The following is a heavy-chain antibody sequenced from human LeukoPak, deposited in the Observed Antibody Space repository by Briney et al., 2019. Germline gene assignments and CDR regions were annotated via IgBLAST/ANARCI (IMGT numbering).Heavy chain of an antibody. D-gene: IGHD2-2*02. CDR2: VDPEDGET. CDR3: ATLPLYCSSTSCYIRDY. CDR1: GNTFTDYY. Sequence: ASVKVSCKVSGNTFTDYYMHWVQQAPGKGLEWMGLVDPEDGETIYAEKFQGRVTITADTSTDTAYMELSSLRSEDTAVYYCATLPLYCSSTSCYIRDYWGQGTLVTVSS. J-gene: IGHJ4*02. V-gene: IGHV1-69-2*01.